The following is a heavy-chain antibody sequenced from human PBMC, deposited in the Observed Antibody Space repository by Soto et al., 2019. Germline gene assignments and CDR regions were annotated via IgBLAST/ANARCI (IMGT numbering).Heavy chain of an antibody. Sequence: ASVKVSCKASGYTFTSYGISWVRQAPGQGLEWMGWISAYNGNTNYAQKLQGRVTMTTDTYTRTAYMELRSLRSDDTAVYYCARWEVTTHLLDHCGHGTLVTVSS. CDR3: ARWEVTTHLLDH. D-gene: IGHD4-4*01. V-gene: IGHV1-18*04. CDR1: GYTFTSYG. J-gene: IGHJ5*02. CDR2: ISAYNGNT.